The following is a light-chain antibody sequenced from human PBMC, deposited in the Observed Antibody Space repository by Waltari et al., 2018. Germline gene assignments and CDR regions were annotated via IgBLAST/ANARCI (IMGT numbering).Light chain of an antibody. CDR2: KAS. V-gene: IGKV1-5*03. Sequence: DIQMTQSPSTLSASIRDRVTITCRASQSISDWLAWYQQKPGKAPKLLPYKASTLEGGVPSRFSGSGAGTEFTLTISSLQPDDFATYYCQQYSISPYTFGQGTKLEIK. CDR1: QSISDW. J-gene: IGKJ2*01. CDR3: QQYSISPYT.